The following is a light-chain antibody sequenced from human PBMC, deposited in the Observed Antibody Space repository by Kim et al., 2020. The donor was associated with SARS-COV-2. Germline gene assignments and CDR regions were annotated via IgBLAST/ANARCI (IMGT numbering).Light chain of an antibody. CDR1: NIGSES. J-gene: IGLJ3*02. CDR3: HLWDSDSDHWV. Sequence: SYELTQPPSVSVTPGKTATIICGGNNIGSESLHWYQQRPGQAPVLLIYHDTDRPSGIPERFSASKSGNTATLTITRVEAGDEADYYCHLWDSDSDHWVFGGGTQLTVL. CDR2: HDT. V-gene: IGLV3-21*04.